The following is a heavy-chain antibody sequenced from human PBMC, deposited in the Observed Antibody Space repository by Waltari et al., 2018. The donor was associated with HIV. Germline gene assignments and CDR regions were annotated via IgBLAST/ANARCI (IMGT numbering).Heavy chain of an antibody. D-gene: IGHD6-25*01. CDR2: INSGNGNT. J-gene: IGHJ4*02. CDR3: ARDSGFDY. V-gene: IGHV1-3*01. Sequence: QVQLVQSGAEVKKPGASVKVSCKASGYTFTTYTVPWVSQAPGQRLEWMGGINSGNGNTKYSQKFQGRVTITRDTSASTAYMELSSLRSEDTAVYYCARDSGFDYWGQGTLVTVSS. CDR1: GYTFTTYT.